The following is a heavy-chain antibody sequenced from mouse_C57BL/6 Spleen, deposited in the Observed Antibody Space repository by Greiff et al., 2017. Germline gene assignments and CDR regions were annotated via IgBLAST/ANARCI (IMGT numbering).Heavy chain of an antibody. CDR2: IDPSDSYT. V-gene: IGHV1-69*01. CDR3: ARKEYDYHEYYFDY. J-gene: IGHJ2*01. CDR1: GYTFTSYW. D-gene: IGHD2-4*01. Sequence: QVQLQQSGAELVMPGASVKLSCKASGYTFTSYWMHWVKQRPGQGLEWIGEIDPSDSYTNYNQKFKGKSTLTVDKSSSTAYMQLSSLTSEDSAVYYCARKEYDYHEYYFDYWGQGTTLTVSS.